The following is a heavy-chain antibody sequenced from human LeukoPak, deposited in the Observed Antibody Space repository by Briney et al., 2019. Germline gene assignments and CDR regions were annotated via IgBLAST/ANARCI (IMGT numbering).Heavy chain of an antibody. CDR1: GGSISSYY. CDR2: IYYSGST. D-gene: IGHD3-22*01. Sequence: PSETLSLTCTVSGGSISSYYWSWIRQPPGKGLEWIGYIYYSGSTTYNPSLKSRFTISIDTSKNQFSLKLSSVTAADTAVYYCARSYDSSAYYLVYWGQGTLVTVSS. J-gene: IGHJ4*02. CDR3: ARSYDSSAYYLVY. V-gene: IGHV4-59*08.